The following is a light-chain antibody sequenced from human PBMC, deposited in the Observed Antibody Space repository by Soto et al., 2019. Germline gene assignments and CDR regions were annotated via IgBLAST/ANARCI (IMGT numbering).Light chain of an antibody. Sequence: TLSCRASQTVNSDYLAWFQQRPGQAPRLLIFATSRRATDIPDRFRGSGSGTDFTLAIRRLEPEDFAVYYCHQFGYSPRTFGQGTKVDIK. CDR2: ATS. J-gene: IGKJ1*01. V-gene: IGKV3-20*01. CDR1: QTVNSDY. CDR3: HQFGYSPRT.